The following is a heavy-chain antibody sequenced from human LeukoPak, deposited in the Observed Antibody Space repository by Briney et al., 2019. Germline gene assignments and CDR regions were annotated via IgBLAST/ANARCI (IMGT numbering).Heavy chain of an antibody. CDR1: GFTFSSYW. V-gene: IGHV3-7*01. D-gene: IGHD2-2*01. CDR2: IKRDGSEK. CDR3: ARVWCSGTSCQSYFDY. Sequence: PGGSLRLSCAASGFTFSSYWMSWVRQAPGKGLEWVANIKRDGSEKYYVDSVKGRFTISSDNAKNSLYLQMNSLRAEDTAVYYCARVWCSGTSCQSYFDYWGQGTLVTVSS. J-gene: IGHJ4*02.